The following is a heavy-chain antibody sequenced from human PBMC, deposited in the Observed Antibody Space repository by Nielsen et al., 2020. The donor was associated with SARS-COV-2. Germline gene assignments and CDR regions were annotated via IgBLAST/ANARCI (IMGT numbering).Heavy chain of an antibody. D-gene: IGHD6-13*01. J-gene: IGHJ4*02. CDR2: ISWNSGSI. Sequence: GGSLRLSCAASGFTFDDYAMHWVRQAPGKGLEWVSGISWNSGSIGYADSVKGRFTISRDNAKNSLYLQMNSLRAEDTALYYCAKVADRYSSSPYWGQGTLVTVSS. CDR3: AKVADRYSSSPY. V-gene: IGHV3-9*01. CDR1: GFTFDDYA.